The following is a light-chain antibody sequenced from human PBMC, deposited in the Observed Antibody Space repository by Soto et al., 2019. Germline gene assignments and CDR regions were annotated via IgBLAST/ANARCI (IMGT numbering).Light chain of an antibody. V-gene: IGKV1-39*01. CDR2: AAS. Sequence: DIQMTQSPSSLSASVGDRVTITCRASQSISSYLNWYQQKPGKAPKLLIYAASSLQSGVPSRFSGSGSGTDFTSTISSLQPEDFATYYCQQSYSTPRTFGQGNKVEIK. CDR1: QSISSY. CDR3: QQSYSTPRT. J-gene: IGKJ1*01.